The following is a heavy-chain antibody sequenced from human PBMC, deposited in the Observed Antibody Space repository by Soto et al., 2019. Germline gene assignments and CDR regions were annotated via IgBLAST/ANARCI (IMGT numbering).Heavy chain of an antibody. CDR2: IWYDGSNK. Sequence: PGGSLRLSCAASGFTFSRYGMHWVRQAPGKGLEWVAVIWYDGSNKYYADSVKGRFTISRDNSKNTLYLQMNSLRAEDTAVYYCARLPLYTWIQLWPIDYWGQGTLVTVSS. CDR1: GFTFSRYG. CDR3: ARLPLYTWIQLWPIDY. D-gene: IGHD5-18*01. J-gene: IGHJ4*02. V-gene: IGHV3-33*01.